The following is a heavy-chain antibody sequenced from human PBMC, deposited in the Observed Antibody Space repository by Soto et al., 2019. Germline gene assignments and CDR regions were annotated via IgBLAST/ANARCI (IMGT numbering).Heavy chain of an antibody. D-gene: IGHD1-1*01. V-gene: IGHV1-3*01. J-gene: IGHJ4*03. CDR3: ASGTAPSDF. CDR2: INAGNGNT. Sequence: QVQLVQSGAEVKKPGASVKVSCKASGYTFTSYAMHWVRQAPGQRLEWMGWINAGNGNTKYSQKFQGRVTITRDTTAKTANMDLSTQKSEDTSVAYCASGTAPSDFWGQGTPVTVSS. CDR1: GYTFTSYA.